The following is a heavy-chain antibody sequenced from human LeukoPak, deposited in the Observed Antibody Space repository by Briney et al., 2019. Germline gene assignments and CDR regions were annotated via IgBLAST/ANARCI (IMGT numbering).Heavy chain of an antibody. J-gene: IGHJ6*02. CDR2: INPNSGGT. D-gene: IGHD5-18*01. CDR1: GYTFTGYY. Sequence: ASVKVSCKASGYTFTGYYMHWVRQAPGQGLEWMAWINPNSGGTNYAQKFQGWVTMTRDTSISIAYMELSRLRSDDTAVYYCARDGYSYGATDYYYYGMDVWGQGTTVTVSS. V-gene: IGHV1-2*04. CDR3: ARDGYSYGATDYYYYGMDV.